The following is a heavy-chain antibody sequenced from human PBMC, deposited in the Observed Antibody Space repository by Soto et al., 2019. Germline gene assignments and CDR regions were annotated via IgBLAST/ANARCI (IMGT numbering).Heavy chain of an antibody. V-gene: IGHV3-7*01. CDR2: IKQDGSEK. D-gene: IGHD5-12*01. Sequence: EVQLVESGGGLVQPGGSLRLSCAASGFTFSSHWMTWVRQAPGKGLEWVANIKQDGSEKYYVDSVEGRFTISRDNAKNSLYLQMNSLRAEDTAVYYCARTIQGVYVDIVATICPDYWGQGTLVTVSS. J-gene: IGHJ4*02. CDR1: GFTFSSHW. CDR3: ARTIQGVYVDIVATICPDY.